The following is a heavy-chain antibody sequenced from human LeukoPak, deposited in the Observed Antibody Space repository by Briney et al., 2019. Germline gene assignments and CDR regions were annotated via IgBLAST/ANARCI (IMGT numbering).Heavy chain of an antibody. J-gene: IGHJ4*02. V-gene: IGHV4-4*02. CDR1: GGSISSSNW. D-gene: IGHD1-26*01. CDR2: IYHSGST. CDR3: ARNLLVVATLDY. Sequence: SETLSLTCAVSGGSISSSNWWSWVRQPPGKGLERIGEIYHSGSTNYNPSLKSRVTISVDKSKNQFSLKLSSVTAADTAVYYCARNLLVVATLDYWGQGTLVTVSS.